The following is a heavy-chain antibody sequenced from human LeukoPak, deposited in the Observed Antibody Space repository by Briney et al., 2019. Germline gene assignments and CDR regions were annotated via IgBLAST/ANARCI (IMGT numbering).Heavy chain of an antibody. CDR3: ARVLHKRNYDSTTYYGY. Sequence: GGSLRLSCAASGFTFSDYNMNWVRQVPGNGLESVSYMSRSGDIIYYADSVKGRFTISRDNAKNSLYLQMNSLRAEDTAVYYCARVLHKRNYDSTTYYGYWGQGTLVTVSS. CDR2: MSRSGDII. D-gene: IGHD3-22*01. J-gene: IGHJ4*02. CDR1: GFTFSDYN. V-gene: IGHV3-48*01.